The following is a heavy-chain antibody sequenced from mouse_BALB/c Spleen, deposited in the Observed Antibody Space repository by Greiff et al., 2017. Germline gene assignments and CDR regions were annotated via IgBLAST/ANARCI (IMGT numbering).Heavy chain of an antibody. D-gene: IGHD2-1*01. J-gene: IGHJ2*01. CDR3: ARGGNPTFDD. CDR1: GFTFSSFG. CDR2: ISSGSSTI. Sequence: EVKLMESGGGLVQPGGSRKLSCAASGFTFSSFGMHWVRQAPEKGLEWVAYISSGSSTIYYADTVKGRFTISRDNPKNTLFLQMTSLRSEDTAMYYCARGGNPTFDDWGQGTTLTVSS. V-gene: IGHV5-17*02.